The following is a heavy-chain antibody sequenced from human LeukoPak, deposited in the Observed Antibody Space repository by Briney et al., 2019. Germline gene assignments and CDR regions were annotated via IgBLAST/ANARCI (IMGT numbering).Heavy chain of an antibody. CDR3: AREGALYYDILTGCLDY. Sequence: PGGSLRLSCAASGFTVSTNYMSWVRQAPGKGLEWVSVIYSGGSTYYADSVKGRFTISRDNSKNTLYLQMNSLRAEDTAVYYCAREGALYYDILTGCLDYWGQGILVTVSS. J-gene: IGHJ4*02. V-gene: IGHV3-66*01. D-gene: IGHD3-9*01. CDR2: IYSGGST. CDR1: GFTVSTNY.